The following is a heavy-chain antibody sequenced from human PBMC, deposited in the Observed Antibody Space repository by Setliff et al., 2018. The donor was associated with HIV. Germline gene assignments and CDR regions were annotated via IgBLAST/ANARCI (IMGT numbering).Heavy chain of an antibody. V-gene: IGHV4-34*01. D-gene: IGHD6-13*01. CDR1: GGSFSAYH. Sequence: SETLSLTCSVYGGSFSAYHWNWIRQPPGKGLEWIGEIQHSGSATYNPSLKSRVTMSLDKSKNQLSLKLTSVTATDTAAYYCARSDSRWYARGRDPLYGMDVWGQGTTVTVSS. J-gene: IGHJ6*02. CDR3: ARSDSRWYARGRDPLYGMDV. CDR2: IQHSGSA.